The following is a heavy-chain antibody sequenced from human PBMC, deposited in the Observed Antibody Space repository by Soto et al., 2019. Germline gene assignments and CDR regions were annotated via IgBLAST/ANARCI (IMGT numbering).Heavy chain of an antibody. CDR3: ARVDVQEAQSYFDY. J-gene: IGHJ4*02. CDR2: IIPIFGTA. Sequence: QVQLVQSGAEVKKPGSSVKVSCTASGGTFSRYAISWVRQAPGQGLEWRGGIIPIFGTANYAQKFQVRVTITADESTSTAYMELSSLRSEDTAVYYCARVDVQEAQSYFDYWGQGTLVTVSS. CDR1: GGTFSRYA. V-gene: IGHV1-69*12.